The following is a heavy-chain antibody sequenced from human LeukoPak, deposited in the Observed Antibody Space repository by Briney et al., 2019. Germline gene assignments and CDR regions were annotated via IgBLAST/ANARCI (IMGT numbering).Heavy chain of an antibody. CDR3: ARDVHCSGGSCYYYGMDV. V-gene: IGHV1-46*01. J-gene: IGHJ6*04. Sequence: ASVKVSCKASGYTFTSYYMHWVRQAPGQGLEWMGIINHSCGSTSYAQKFQGRVTMTRDTSTSTVYMELSSLRSEDTDVYYCARDVHCSGGSCYYYGMDVWGKGTTVTVSS. D-gene: IGHD2-15*01. CDR1: GYTFTSYY. CDR2: INHSCGST.